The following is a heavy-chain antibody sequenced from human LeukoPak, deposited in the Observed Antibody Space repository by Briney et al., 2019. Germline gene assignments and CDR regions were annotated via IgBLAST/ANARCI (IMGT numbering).Heavy chain of an antibody. D-gene: IGHD6-13*01. CDR2: ISGSGGST. V-gene: IGHV3-23*01. J-gene: IGHJ6*02. Sequence: GGSLRLSRAASGFTFSSYAMSWVRQAPGKGLEWVSAISGSGGSTYYADSVKGRFTISRDNSKNTLYLQMNSLRAEDTAVYYCAKGVGSSWYSFGYYYYYGMDVWGQGTTVTVSS. CDR1: GFTFSSYA. CDR3: AKGVGSSWYSFGYYYYYGMDV.